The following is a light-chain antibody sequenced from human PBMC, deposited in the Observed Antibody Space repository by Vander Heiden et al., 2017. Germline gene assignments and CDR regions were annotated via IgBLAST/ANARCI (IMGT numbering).Light chain of an antibody. CDR3: SSYLVTGYYV. CDR2: DVT. Sequence: QSALTQSPPASGSPGQSVTISCTGTSRDIGGYDHVSWYKWHPGKAPKLIIYDVTKRPSGVPDRFSGSKSGNTASLTVSGLQAEDEADYFCSSYLVTGYYVFGTGTKVTVL. J-gene: IGLJ1*01. CDR1: SRDIGGYDH. V-gene: IGLV2-8*01.